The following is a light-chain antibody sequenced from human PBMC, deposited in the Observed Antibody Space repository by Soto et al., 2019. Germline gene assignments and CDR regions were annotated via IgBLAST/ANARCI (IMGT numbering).Light chain of an antibody. CDR2: MNS. J-gene: IGLJ2*01. Sequence: QSVLTQPPSASGTPGQGVAISCSGTSSNIGSNYVYWYQHLPGKAPKLLIYMNSRRPSGVPDRFSGSKSGTSASLAISGLRSEDEAEYYCATWDGSLSQVVFGGRTKLTVL. V-gene: IGLV1-47*01. CDR1: SSNIGSNY. CDR3: ATWDGSLSQVV.